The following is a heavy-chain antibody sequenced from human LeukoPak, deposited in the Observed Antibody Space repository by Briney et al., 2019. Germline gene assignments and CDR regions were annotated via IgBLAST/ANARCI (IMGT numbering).Heavy chain of an antibody. J-gene: IGHJ5*02. D-gene: IGHD3-3*01. V-gene: IGHV3-74*01. CDR2: IENNGRST. Sequence: GGSLRLSCEASGFTFNNYWMHWVRQAPGKGLVWVSHIENNGRSTNYADSVKGRFTISRDNSKNTLYLQMNSLRAEDTAVYYCAKDRYDFWSGYYTGGWFDPWGQGTLVTVSS. CDR3: AKDRYDFWSGYYTGGWFDP. CDR1: GFTFNNYW.